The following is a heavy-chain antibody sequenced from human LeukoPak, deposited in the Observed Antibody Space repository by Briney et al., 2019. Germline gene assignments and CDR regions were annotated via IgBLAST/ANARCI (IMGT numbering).Heavy chain of an antibody. CDR2: IHPGDSDT. J-gene: IGHJ5*02. CDR3: AGLSKGGYAYGA. V-gene: IGHV5-51*01. CDR1: GFTFTNHW. Sequence: GESLKISCKGSGFTFTNHWIGWVRHMPGKGLEWMGIIHPGDSDTRYGPSFQGQVTISADKSISTAYLQWNSLRASDTAIYYCAGLSKGGYAYGAWGQGTLVTASS. D-gene: IGHD5-12*01.